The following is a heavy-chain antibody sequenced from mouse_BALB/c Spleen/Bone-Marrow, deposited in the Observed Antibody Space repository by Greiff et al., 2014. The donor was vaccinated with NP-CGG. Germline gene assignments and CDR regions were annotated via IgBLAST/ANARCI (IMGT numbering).Heavy chain of an antibody. D-gene: IGHD1-1*01. J-gene: IGHJ3*01. CDR2: IDPANGNT. CDR3: APYYYGSSQFAY. CDR1: GFNIKDTY. Sequence: LVESGAELVKPGASVKLSCTASGFNIKDTYIHWVKQRPEQGLEWIGRIDPANGNTKYDPKFQGKATITADTSSNTAYLQLSSLTFEDTAVYYCAPYYYGSSQFAYWGQGTLVTVSA. V-gene: IGHV14-3*02.